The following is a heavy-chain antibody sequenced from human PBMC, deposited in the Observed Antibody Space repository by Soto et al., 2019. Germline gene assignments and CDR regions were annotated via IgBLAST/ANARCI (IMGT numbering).Heavy chain of an antibody. CDR1: GYTFTSYG. CDR3: ARDGVPNYDFWSGYIAWFDP. CDR2: ISAYNGNT. Sequence: ASVKVSCKASGYTFTSYGISWVRQAPGQGLEWMGWISAYNGNTNYAQKLQGRVTMTTDTSTSTAYMELRSLRSDDTAVYYCARDGVPNYDFWSGYIAWFDPWGQGTLVTVSS. J-gene: IGHJ5*02. D-gene: IGHD3-3*01. V-gene: IGHV1-18*01.